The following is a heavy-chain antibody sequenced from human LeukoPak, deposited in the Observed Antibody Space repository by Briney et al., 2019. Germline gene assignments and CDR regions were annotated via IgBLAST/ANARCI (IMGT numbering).Heavy chain of an antibody. CDR2: VYSAGST. V-gene: IGHV4-4*07. Sequence: SETLSLTCTVSGGSITTYYWSWIRQLAGKGLEWIGRVYSAGSTNYNPSLKSRVTMSVDTSKNQFSLKLNSVTAADTAVYYCARDQPIAVAGGDAFDIWGQGTMVTVSS. CDR1: GGSITTYY. J-gene: IGHJ3*02. D-gene: IGHD6-19*01. CDR3: ARDQPIAVAGGDAFDI.